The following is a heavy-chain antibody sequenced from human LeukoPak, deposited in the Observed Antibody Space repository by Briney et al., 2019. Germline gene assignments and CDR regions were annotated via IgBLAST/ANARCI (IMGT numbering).Heavy chain of an antibody. CDR2: ISGSGGST. CDR3: AAPYYYGSGSYYNGDAFDI. D-gene: IGHD3-10*01. J-gene: IGHJ3*02. CDR1: GFTFSSYA. Sequence: GGSLRLSCAASGFTFSSYAMSWVRQAPGKGLEWVSAISGSGGSTYYADSVKGRFTISRDNSKNTPYLQMNSLRVEDTAVYYCAAPYYYGSGSYYNGDAFDIWGQGTMVTVSS. V-gene: IGHV3-23*01.